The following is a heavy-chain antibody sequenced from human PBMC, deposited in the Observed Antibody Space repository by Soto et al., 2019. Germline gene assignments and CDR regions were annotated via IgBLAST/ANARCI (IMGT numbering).Heavy chain of an antibody. CDR3: AKVAKLLWFGELLPPDY. CDR1: GFTFSSYA. CDR2: ISGSGGNT. J-gene: IGHJ4*02. D-gene: IGHD3-10*01. Sequence: GGSLRLSCAASGFTFSSYAMSWVRQAPGKGLEWVSAISGSGGNTYYADSVKGRFTISRDNSKNTLYLQMNSLRAEDTAVYYCAKVAKLLWFGELLPPDYWGQGTLVTVSS. V-gene: IGHV3-23*01.